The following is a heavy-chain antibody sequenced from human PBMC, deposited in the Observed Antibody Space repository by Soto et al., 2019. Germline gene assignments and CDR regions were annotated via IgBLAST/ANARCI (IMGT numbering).Heavy chain of an antibody. CDR2: ISYDGSNK. J-gene: IGHJ4*02. V-gene: IGHV3-30*18. D-gene: IGHD2-15*01. Sequence: GGSLILSCAASGFTFSSYGMHWVRQAPGKGLEWVAVISYDGSNKYYADSVKGRFTISRDNSKNTLYLQMNSLRAEDTAVYYCAKERDIVVVVAPLDYWGQGTLVTVSS. CDR1: GFTFSSYG. CDR3: AKERDIVVVVAPLDY.